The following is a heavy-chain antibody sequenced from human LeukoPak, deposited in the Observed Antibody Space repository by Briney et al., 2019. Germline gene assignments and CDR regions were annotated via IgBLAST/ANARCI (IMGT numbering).Heavy chain of an antibody. J-gene: IGHJ3*02. D-gene: IGHD6-13*01. CDR2: ISSSSSYT. Sequence: PGGSLRLSCAASGFTFSDYYMSWIRQAPGKGLEWVSYISSSSSYTNYADSVKGRFTISRDNAKNSLYLQMNSLRAEDTAVYYCARVIAAAGTRHDAFDIWGQGTMVTVSS. CDR3: ARVIAAAGTRHDAFDI. CDR1: GFTFSDYY. V-gene: IGHV3-11*05.